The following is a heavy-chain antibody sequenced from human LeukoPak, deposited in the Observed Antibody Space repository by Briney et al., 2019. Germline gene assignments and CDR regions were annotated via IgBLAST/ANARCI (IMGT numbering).Heavy chain of an antibody. D-gene: IGHD2-2*01. J-gene: IGHJ6*04. Sequence: SETLSLTCAVYGGSFSGYYWSWLRQPPGKGLEWLGEINHSGSTNYNPSLKSRVTISVDTSKNQFSLKLSSVTAADTAVYYCARVGGYCSSTSCPNYYYYGMDVWGKGTTVTVSS. CDR3: ARVGGYCSSTSCPNYYYYGMDV. CDR2: INHSGST. V-gene: IGHV4-34*01. CDR1: GGSFSGYY.